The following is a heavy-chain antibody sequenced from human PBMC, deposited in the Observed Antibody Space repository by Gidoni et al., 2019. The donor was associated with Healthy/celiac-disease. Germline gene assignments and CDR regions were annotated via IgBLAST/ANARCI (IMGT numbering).Heavy chain of an antibody. Sequence: QVQLVQSGAEVKKPGSSVKVSCKASGGTFSSYTISWVRQAPGQGLEWMGRIIPILGIANYAQKFQGRVTITADKSTSTAYMELSSLRSEDTAVYYCARGGGKEVRPTSPYSYGMDVWGQGTTVTVSS. D-gene: IGHD3-16*01. CDR2: IIPILGIA. CDR3: ARGGGKEVRPTSPYSYGMDV. CDR1: GGTFSSYT. V-gene: IGHV1-69*02. J-gene: IGHJ6*02.